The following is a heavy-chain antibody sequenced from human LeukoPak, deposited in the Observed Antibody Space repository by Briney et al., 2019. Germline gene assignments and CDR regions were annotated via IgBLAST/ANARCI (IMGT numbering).Heavy chain of an antibody. J-gene: IGHJ3*02. CDR1: GDSTNSISYY. V-gene: IGHV4-61*02. D-gene: IGHD3-22*01. CDR3: ARGPYSYDSSGAFDI. CDR2: ISSSGST. Sequence: PSETLSLTCTVSGDSTNSISYYWTWIRQPAGKGLEWIGRISSSGSTNYNPSLKSRVTISVDTSKNQFSLKLSSVTAADTAVYFCARGPYSYDSSGAFDIWGQGTMVTVSS.